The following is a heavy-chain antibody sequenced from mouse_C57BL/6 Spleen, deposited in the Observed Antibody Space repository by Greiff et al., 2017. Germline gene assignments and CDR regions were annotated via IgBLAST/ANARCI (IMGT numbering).Heavy chain of an antibody. Sequence: VQLVESGPELARPWASVKISCQAFYTFSSRVHFAIRDTTSWMQWVIQRPGQGLAWIGAIYPGNGDTSFNQKFKGKATLNADKSSSTAYMQLSSLTSEYSADYSCALDSSPGGFDYWGQGTTLTVSS. D-gene: IGHD3-2*02. J-gene: IGHJ2*01. CDR3: SEYSADYSCALDSSPGGFDY. CDR1: YTFSSRVH. V-gene: IGHV1-87*01. CDR2: GQGLAWIG.